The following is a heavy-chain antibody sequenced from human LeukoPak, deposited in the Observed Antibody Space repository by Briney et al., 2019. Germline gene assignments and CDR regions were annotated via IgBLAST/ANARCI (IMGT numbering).Heavy chain of an antibody. CDR3: ARDPGSSGYKGGDC. CDR1: GFXFSSYA. D-gene: IGHD3-22*01. J-gene: IGHJ4*02. V-gene: IGHV3-30*04. CDR2: ISYDERNA. Sequence: GRSLRLSCAASGFXFSSYAMHWVRQAPGKGLEWVAVISYDERNAYYADSVKGRFTISRGNSKSTLYLQMNSLRAEDTAVYYCARDPGSSGYKGGDCWGQGTLVTVSS.